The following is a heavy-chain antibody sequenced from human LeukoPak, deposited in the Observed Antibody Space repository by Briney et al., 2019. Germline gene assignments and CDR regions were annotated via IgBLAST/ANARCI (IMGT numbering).Heavy chain of an antibody. CDR2: ISWNSGSI. CDR3: AKDISSSTSWYYGMDV. D-gene: IGHD2-2*01. V-gene: IGHV3-9*01. CDR1: GFTFDDYA. Sequence: GRSLRLSCAASGFTFDDYAMHWVRQAPGKGLEWVSGISWNSGSIGHADSVKGRFTISRDNAKDSLYLQMNSLRAEDTALYYCAKDISSSTSWYYGMDVWGQGTTVTVSS. J-gene: IGHJ6*02.